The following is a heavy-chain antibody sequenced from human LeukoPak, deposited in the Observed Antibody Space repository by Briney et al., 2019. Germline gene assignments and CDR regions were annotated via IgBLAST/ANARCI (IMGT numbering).Heavy chain of an antibody. CDR2: INWNSDSI. J-gene: IGHJ4*02. V-gene: IGHV3-9*01. Sequence: PGGSLRLSCAASGFTFDDYAMHWVRQVPGKGLEWVSGINWNSDSIGYADSVKGRFTTSRDNAKNSLYLQMNSLRAEDTAVYFCARGGVDYYGSGTYYLIYYFDYWGQGALVTVSS. D-gene: IGHD3-10*01. CDR3: ARGGVDYYGSGTYYLIYYFDY. CDR1: GFTFDDYA.